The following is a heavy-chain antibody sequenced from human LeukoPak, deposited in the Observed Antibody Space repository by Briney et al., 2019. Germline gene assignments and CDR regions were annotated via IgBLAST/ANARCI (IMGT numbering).Heavy chain of an antibody. V-gene: IGHV1-2*02. Sequence: ASVKVSCTASGYTFTGYYMHWVRQGPGQGLEWMGWITTNSGGTNYAQKFQGRVTMTRATSNSTAYMELSRLRSDDTAVYYCARDSAIVGALFDYWGQGTLVTVSS. CDR1: GYTFTGYY. CDR3: ARDSAIVGALFDY. J-gene: IGHJ4*02. D-gene: IGHD1-26*01. CDR2: ITTNSGGT.